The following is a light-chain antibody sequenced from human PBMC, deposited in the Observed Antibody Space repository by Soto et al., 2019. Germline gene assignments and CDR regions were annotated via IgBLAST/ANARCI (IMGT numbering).Light chain of an antibody. J-gene: IGLJ2*01. CDR2: DVS. V-gene: IGLV2-14*01. Sequence: QSVLTQHASVSGSPGQSITISCSGTSSDVGGYNFVSWYQQHPGKAPKLLIYDVSYRPSGVSDRFSGSKSGNTASLTISGLQAEDEADYYCSSYSTTTTTPRVFGGGTKLTVL. CDR3: SSYSTTTTTPRV. CDR1: SSDVGGYNF.